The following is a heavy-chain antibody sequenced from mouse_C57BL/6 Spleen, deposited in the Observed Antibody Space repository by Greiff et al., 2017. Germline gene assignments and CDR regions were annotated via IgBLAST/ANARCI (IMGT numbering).Heavy chain of an antibody. CDR2: ISYSGST. V-gene: IGHV3-1*01. J-gene: IGHJ3*01. CDR1: GYSITSGYD. CDR3: ARDGYYAIAY. Sequence: DVKLQESGPGMVKPSQSLSLTCTVTGYSITSGYDWHWIRHFPGNKLEWMSYISYSGSTNYNPSLKSRISITHDTSKNHYFLQLNSVTTEDTATYYCARDGYYAIAYWGQGTLVTVSA. D-gene: IGHD2-3*01.